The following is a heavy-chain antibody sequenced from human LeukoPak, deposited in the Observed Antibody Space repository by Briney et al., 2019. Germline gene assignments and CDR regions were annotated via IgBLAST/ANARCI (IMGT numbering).Heavy chain of an antibody. J-gene: IGHJ4*02. V-gene: IGHV3-23*01. CDR3: ARAHPYYDILTGGGDFDY. D-gene: IGHD3-9*01. CDR1: GFTFSSYA. CDR2: ISGSGGST. Sequence: GGSLRLSCAASGFTFSSYAMSWVRQAPGKGLEWVSAISGSGGSTYYADSVKGRFTISRDNSKNTLYLQMNSLRAEDTAVYYCARAHPYYDILTGGGDFDYWGQGTLVTVSS.